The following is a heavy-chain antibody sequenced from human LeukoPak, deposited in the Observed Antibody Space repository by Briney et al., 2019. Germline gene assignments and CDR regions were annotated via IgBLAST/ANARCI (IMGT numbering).Heavy chain of an antibody. V-gene: IGHV1-69*13. Sequence: ASVKVSCKASGGTFSSYAISWVRQAPGQGLEWMGGIIPIFGTANYAQKFQGRVTITADESTSTAYMELSSLRSEDTAVYYCARDLRDFWSGYYPNGHYFDYWGQGTLVTVSS. CDR2: IIPIFGTA. CDR3: ARDLRDFWSGYYPNGHYFDY. D-gene: IGHD3-3*01. J-gene: IGHJ4*02. CDR1: GGTFSSYA.